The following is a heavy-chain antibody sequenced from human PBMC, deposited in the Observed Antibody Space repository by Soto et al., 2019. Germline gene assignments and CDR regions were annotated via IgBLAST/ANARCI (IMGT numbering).Heavy chain of an antibody. CDR1: GFTFSSYA. Sequence: EVQLLESGGGLVQPGWSLRLSCAASGFTFSSYAMSWVRHAPGKGLEWVSSISDSGGSTYYPDSVKGRFTISLDSSKNTLYLQMNSFRAEDTAVYYCAKDKYYYHYWCHGTMVTVSS. J-gene: IGHJ4*01. V-gene: IGHV3-23*01. CDR2: ISDSGGST. CDR3: AKDKYYYHY. D-gene: IGHD6-6*01.